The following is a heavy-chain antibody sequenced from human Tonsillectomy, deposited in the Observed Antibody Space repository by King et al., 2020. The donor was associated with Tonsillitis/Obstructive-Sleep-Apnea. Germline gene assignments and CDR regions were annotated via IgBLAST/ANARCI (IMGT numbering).Heavy chain of an antibody. Sequence: QLQESGPGLVKPSETLSLTCTVSGGSISSYYWSWIRQPPGKGLEWIGYIYYSGSTNYNPSLKSRVTISVDTSKNQFSLKLSSVTAADTAVYYCAKSGPDFWNSKYYFDYWGQGTLVTVSS. CDR2: IYYSGST. CDR1: GGSISSYY. J-gene: IGHJ4*02. D-gene: IGHD3-3*01. V-gene: IGHV4-59*08. CDR3: AKSGPDFWNSKYYFDY.